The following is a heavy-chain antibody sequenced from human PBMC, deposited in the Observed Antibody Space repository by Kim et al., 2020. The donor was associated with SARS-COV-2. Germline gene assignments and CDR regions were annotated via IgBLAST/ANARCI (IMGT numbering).Heavy chain of an antibody. J-gene: IGHJ6*02. CDR2: ISAYNGNT. Sequence: ASVKVSCKASGYTFTSYGISWVRQAPGQGLEWMGWISAYNGNTNYAQKLQGRVTMTTDTSTSTAYMELRSLRSDDTAVYYCARVNVYDYVWGSYRPTLYYYGMDVWGQGTTVTVSS. V-gene: IGHV1-18*01. CDR3: ARVNVYDYVWGSYRPTLYYYGMDV. D-gene: IGHD3-16*02. CDR1: GYTFTSYG.